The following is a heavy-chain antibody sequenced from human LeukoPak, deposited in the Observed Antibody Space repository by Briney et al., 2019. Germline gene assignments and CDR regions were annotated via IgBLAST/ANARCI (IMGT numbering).Heavy chain of an antibody. V-gene: IGHV3-23*01. CDR1: GFTFSSYA. Sequence: GGSLRLSCAASGFTFSSYAMSWVRQAPGKGLEWVSAISGSGGSTYYADSVKGRFTISGDNSKNTLYLQMNSLRAEDTAVYYCAKVSGFDYYDSSGYRNYFDYWGQGTLVTVSS. CDR2: ISGSGGST. CDR3: AKVSGFDYYDSSGYRNYFDY. D-gene: IGHD3-22*01. J-gene: IGHJ4*02.